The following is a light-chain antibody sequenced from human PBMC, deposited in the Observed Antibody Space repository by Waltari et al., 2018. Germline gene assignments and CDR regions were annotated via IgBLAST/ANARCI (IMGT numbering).Light chain of an antibody. J-gene: IGLJ2*01. CDR1: SSNIGSNT. Sequence: QSVLTQPPSASGTPGQRVTISCSGSSSNIGSNTVSWSQQLPGTAPKLLIYNNHHRPAGVPGRFSGSKSGTSASLAISGLQSEDEADYCCAAWDDRLNGPVFGGGTKLTVL. V-gene: IGLV1-44*01. CDR3: AAWDDRLNGPV. CDR2: NNH.